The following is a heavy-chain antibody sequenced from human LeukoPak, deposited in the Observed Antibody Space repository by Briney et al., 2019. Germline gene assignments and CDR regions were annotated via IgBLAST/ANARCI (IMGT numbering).Heavy chain of an antibody. V-gene: IGHV1-69*13. J-gene: IGHJ4*02. CDR3: ARGEGGDNHYFDY. CDR1: GGTFSSYA. CDR2: IIPIFGTA. D-gene: IGHD2-21*01. Sequence: SVKVSCKASGGTFSSYAISWVRQAPGQGLEWMGGIIPIFGTANYAQKFRGRVTITADESTSTAHMELSSLRSEDTAVYYCARGEGGDNHYFDYWGQGTLVTVSS.